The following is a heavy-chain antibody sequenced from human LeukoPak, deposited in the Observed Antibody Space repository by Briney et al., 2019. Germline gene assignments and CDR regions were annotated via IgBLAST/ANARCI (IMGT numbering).Heavy chain of an antibody. Sequence: PETLSLTCAVYGGSFSGYYWSWIRQPPGKGLEWIGEINHSGSTNYNPSLKSRVTISVDTSKNQFSLKLSSVTAADTAVYYCASSILEMTTVTGRWFDPWGQATLVTVSS. V-gene: IGHV4-34*01. D-gene: IGHD4-17*01. CDR3: ASSILEMTTVTGRWFDP. CDR1: GGSFSGYY. CDR2: INHSGST. J-gene: IGHJ5*02.